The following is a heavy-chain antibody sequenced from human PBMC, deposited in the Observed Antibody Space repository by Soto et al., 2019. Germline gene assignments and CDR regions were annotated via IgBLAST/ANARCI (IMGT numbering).Heavy chain of an antibody. V-gene: IGHV3-21*01. CDR3: ASEQWAGGMDV. D-gene: IGHD6-19*01. CDR1: GFTFSSYS. J-gene: IGHJ6*02. CDR2: ISSSSSYI. Sequence: EVELVESWGGLVKPGGSLRLSCAASGFTFSSYSMNWVRQAPGKGLEWVSSISSSSSYIYYADSVKGRFTISRDSAKNSLYLQMNSLRAEDTAVYYCASEQWAGGMDVWGQGTTVTVSS.